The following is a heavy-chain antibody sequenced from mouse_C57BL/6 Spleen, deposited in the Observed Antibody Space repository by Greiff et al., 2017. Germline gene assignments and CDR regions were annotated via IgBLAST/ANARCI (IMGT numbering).Heavy chain of an antibody. J-gene: IGHJ3*01. V-gene: IGHV1-69*01. CDR3: ARQLKAWFAY. CDR2: IDPSDSYT. CDR1: GYTLTSYW. Sequence: QVQLQQPGAELVMPGASVKLSCKASGYTLTSYWRHWVKQRPGQGLEWIGEIDPSDSYTNYNQKFKGKSTLTVDKSSSTAYMQLSSLTSEDSAVYYCARQLKAWFAYWGQGTLVTVSA. D-gene: IGHD3-2*02.